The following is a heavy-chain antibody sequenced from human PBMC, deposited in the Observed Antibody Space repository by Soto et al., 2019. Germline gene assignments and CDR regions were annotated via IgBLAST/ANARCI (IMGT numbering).Heavy chain of an antibody. J-gene: IGHJ3*02. D-gene: IGHD5-18*01. CDR1: GGSISSSSYY. CDR2: IYYSGST. Sequence: QLQLQESGPGLVKPSETLSLTCTVSGGSISSSSYYWGWIRQPPGKGLEWIGSIYYSGSTYYNPSLTCRVTISVDTSKNQFSLKLSSVTAADTAVYYCARDVDTAMVSDAFDIWGQGTMVTVSS. CDR3: ARDVDTAMVSDAFDI. V-gene: IGHV4-39*02.